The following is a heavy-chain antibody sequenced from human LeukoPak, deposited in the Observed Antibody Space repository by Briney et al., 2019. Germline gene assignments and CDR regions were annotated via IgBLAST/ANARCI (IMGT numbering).Heavy chain of an antibody. CDR2: ILHSGDT. J-gene: IGHJ4*02. CDR3: AGYNIPYTFEF. D-gene: IGHD1-14*01. CDR1: GGSISRSNW. Sequence: SGTLSLTCAVSGGSISRSNWWSWVRQPPGKGLEWIGDILHSGDTNYNASLTSRLTISLDKSRNQFSLQLSSVTAADTAVYYCAGYNIPYTFEFWGPGTVVTVSS. V-gene: IGHV4-4*02.